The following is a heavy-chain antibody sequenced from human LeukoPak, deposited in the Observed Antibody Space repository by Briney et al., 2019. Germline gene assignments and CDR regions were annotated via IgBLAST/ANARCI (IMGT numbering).Heavy chain of an antibody. V-gene: IGHV1-3*01. D-gene: IGHD4-11*01. CDR1: GYTFTSYA. Sequence: GASVKVSCKASGYTFTSYAMHWVRQAPGQRLEWMGWTNAGNGNTKYSQKFQGRVTITRDTSASTAYMELSSLRSEDTAVYYCARERLQGYFQHWGQGTLVTVSS. CDR3: ARERLQGYFQH. J-gene: IGHJ1*01. CDR2: TNAGNGNT.